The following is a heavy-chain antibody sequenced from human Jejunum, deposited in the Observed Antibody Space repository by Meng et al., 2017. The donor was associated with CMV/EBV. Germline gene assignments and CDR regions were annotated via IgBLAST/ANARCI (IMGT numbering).Heavy chain of an antibody. J-gene: IGHJ6*02. V-gene: IGHV1-8*01. CDR3: ASHQQFCSGGSCYSLGYYYGMDV. Sequence: NWVRQAPGQGLEWMGWMNANNGKTGYAQKFQGRFTMTWNTSISTAYMELSSLRSEDTAIYYCASHQQFCSGGSCYSLGYYYGMDVWGQGTTVTVSS. CDR2: MNANNGKT. D-gene: IGHD2-15*01.